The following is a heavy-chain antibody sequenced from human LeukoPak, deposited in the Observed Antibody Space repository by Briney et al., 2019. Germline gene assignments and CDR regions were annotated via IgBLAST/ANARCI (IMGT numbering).Heavy chain of an antibody. J-gene: IGHJ1*01. CDR3: ASTSGSSEYFQH. CDR2: IYYSGST. CDR1: DGSISSYY. V-gene: IGHV4-59*08. Sequence: SAPLSLTCPVSDGSISSYYWSWIRPPPGKGLEWIGYIYYSGSTNYNPSLKSRVTISVDTSKNQFSLKLSSVTAADTAVYYCASTSGSSEYFQHWGQGTLVTVSS. D-gene: IGHD1-26*01.